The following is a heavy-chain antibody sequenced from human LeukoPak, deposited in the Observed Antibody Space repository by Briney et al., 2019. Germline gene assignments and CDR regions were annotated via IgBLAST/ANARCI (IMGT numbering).Heavy chain of an antibody. Sequence: VKVSCKASGGTFSSYAISWVRQAPGQGLEWMGRIIPIFGIANYAQKFQGRVTITTDESTSTAYMELSSLRSEDTAVYYCARDAGRDGYNWNYWGQGTLVTVSS. CDR2: IIPIFGIA. J-gene: IGHJ4*02. D-gene: IGHD5-24*01. CDR3: ARDAGRDGYNWNY. V-gene: IGHV1-69*05. CDR1: GGTFSSYA.